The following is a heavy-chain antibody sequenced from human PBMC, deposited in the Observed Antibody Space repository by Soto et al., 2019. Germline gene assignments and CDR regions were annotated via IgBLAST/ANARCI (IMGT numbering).Heavy chain of an antibody. D-gene: IGHD5-18*01. CDR2: ISYDGSNK. CDR3: ARDFAVDTAMVHHQSYYYYGMDV. CDR1: GFSFSNYW. V-gene: IGHV3-30-3*01. J-gene: IGHJ6*02. Sequence: VQLVESGGGLVQPGGSLRLSCAVSGFSFSNYWMDWVRQAPGKGLEWVAVISYDGSNKYYADSVKGRFTISRDNSKNTLYLQMNSLRAEDTAVYYCARDFAVDTAMVHHQSYYYYGMDVWGQGTTVTVSS.